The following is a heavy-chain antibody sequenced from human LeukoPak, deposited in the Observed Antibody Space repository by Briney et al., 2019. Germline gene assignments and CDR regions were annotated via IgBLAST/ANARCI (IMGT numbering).Heavy chain of an antibody. V-gene: IGHV3-23*01. J-gene: IGHJ6*03. D-gene: IGHD1-1*01. Sequence: PGGSLRLSCAASGFTFSSYAMSWVRQAPGKGLEWVSAISGSGGSTYYADSVKGRFTISRDNSKNTLYLQMNSLRAEDTAVYYCAKANWNYYYYYMDVWGKGTTVTVSS. CDR1: GFTFSSYA. CDR3: AKANWNYYYYYMDV. CDR2: ISGSGGST.